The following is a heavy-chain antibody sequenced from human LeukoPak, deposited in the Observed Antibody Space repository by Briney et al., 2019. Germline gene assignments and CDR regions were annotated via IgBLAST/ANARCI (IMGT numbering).Heavy chain of an antibody. CDR2: FDPEDGET. Sequence: ASVKVSCKISGYTLTELSMHWVRQAPGKGLEWMEGFDPEDGETIYAQKFQGRVTMTEDTSTDTAYMELSSLRSEDTAVYYCATSGPYSSGSTLGYWGQGTLVTVSS. CDR1: GYTLTELS. J-gene: IGHJ4*02. D-gene: IGHD6-19*01. CDR3: ATSGPYSSGSTLGY. V-gene: IGHV1-24*01.